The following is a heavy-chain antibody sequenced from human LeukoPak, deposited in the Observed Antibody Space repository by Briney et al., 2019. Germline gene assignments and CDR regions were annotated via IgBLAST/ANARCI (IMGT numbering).Heavy chain of an antibody. CDR2: MNPNSANT. V-gene: IGHV1-8*01. CDR3: ARVNCSSTSCRSKFLDY. D-gene: IGHD2-2*01. J-gene: IGHJ4*02. Sequence: GASVKVSCKASGYTFTNYDINWVRQATGQGLEWMGWMNPNSANTGYAQKFQGRVTMTRNTSISTAHMELSSLRSEDTAVYYCARVNCSSTSCRSKFLDYWGQGTLVTVSS. CDR1: GYTFTNYD.